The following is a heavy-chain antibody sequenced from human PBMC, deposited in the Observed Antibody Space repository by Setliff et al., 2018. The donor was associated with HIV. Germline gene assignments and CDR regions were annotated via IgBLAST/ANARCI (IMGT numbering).Heavy chain of an antibody. CDR1: GYSISSGYY. Sequence: SETLSLTCAVSGYSISSGYYWGWIRQPPGKGLEWIGSIDHRENTYYNPSLESRGTISVDTSQNQFSLILTSVTVADTAVYYCARESLNLGELSSNPDASDIWGQGTMVTVSS. D-gene: IGHD3-16*02. CDR2: IDHRENT. CDR3: ARESLNLGELSSNPDASDI. V-gene: IGHV4-38-2*01. J-gene: IGHJ3*02.